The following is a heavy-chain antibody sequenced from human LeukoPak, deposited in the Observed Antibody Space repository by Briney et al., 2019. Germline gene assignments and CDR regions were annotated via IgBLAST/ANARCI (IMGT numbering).Heavy chain of an antibody. CDR3: ARMVDYGDYVVPLFDY. CDR2: ISAYNGNT. V-gene: IGHV1-18*01. Sequence: ASVKVSCKASGYTFTSYGISWVRQAPGQGLEWMGWISAYNGNTNYAQKLQGRVTMTTDTSTSTAYMELRSLRSDDTAVYYCARMVDYGDYVVPLFDYWGQGTLVTVSS. CDR1: GYTFTSYG. D-gene: IGHD4-17*01. J-gene: IGHJ4*02.